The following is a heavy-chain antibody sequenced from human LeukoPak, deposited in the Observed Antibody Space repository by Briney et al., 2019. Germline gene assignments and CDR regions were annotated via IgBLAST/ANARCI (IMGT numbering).Heavy chain of an antibody. CDR2: IWYGGSNK. V-gene: IGHV3-30*02. CDR3: AKAARGYYDSSGYLSALDY. J-gene: IGHJ4*02. D-gene: IGHD3-22*01. CDR1: GFTFSSYG. Sequence: GGSLRLSCAASGFTFSSYGMHWVRQAPGKGLEWVAVIWYGGSNKYYADSVKGRFTISRDNSKNTLYLQMNSLRAEDTAVYYCAKAARGYYDSSGYLSALDYWGQGTLVTVSS.